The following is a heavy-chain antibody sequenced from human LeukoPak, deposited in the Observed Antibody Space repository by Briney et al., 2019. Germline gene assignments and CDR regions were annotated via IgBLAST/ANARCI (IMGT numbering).Heavy chain of an antibody. CDR1: GGSFSGYY. V-gene: IGHV4-34*01. J-gene: IGHJ4*02. CDR2: INHSGST. Sequence: SSETLSLTCAVYGGSFSGYYWSWIRQPPGKGLEWIGEINHSGSTNYNPSFKSRVTISVDTSKNQFSLKLSSVTAADTAVYYCASSDYGDYHRNVDYWGQGTLVTVSS. CDR3: ASSDYGDYHRNVDY. D-gene: IGHD4-17*01.